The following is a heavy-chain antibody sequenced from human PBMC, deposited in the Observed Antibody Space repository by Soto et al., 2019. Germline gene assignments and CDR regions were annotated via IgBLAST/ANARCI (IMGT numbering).Heavy chain of an antibody. J-gene: IGHJ4*02. CDR2: IYSNGNT. D-gene: IGHD7-27*01. CDR1: GGSFSNHY. V-gene: IGHV4-59*11. CDR3: TRANWYSEY. Sequence: QVQLQESGPGLVKPSATLSLTCRASGGSFSNHYLSWVRQPTGKGLEWIGYIYSNGNTNYNPSLKSRVTMSVDTSRNQISLKLTTVTAADTAVYYCTRANWYSEYWGQGTLVTVSS.